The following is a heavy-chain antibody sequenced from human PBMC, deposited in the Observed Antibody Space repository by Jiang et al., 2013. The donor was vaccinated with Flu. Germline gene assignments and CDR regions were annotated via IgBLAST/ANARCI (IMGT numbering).Heavy chain of an antibody. CDR2: IYPDNSDT. CDR1: GYGFFVYW. CDR3: ARFGGSTFTRAYFDY. Sequence: VQLVESGAEVKKPGESLKISCKGSGYGFFVYWIAWVRQMPGKGLEYMGIIYPDNSDTRYNPSFQGRVTISADKSISTAYLQWSSLEASDTAIYYCARFGGSTFTRAYFDYWGQGTLVTVST. V-gene: IGHV5-51*03. D-gene: IGHD6-13*01. J-gene: IGHJ4*02.